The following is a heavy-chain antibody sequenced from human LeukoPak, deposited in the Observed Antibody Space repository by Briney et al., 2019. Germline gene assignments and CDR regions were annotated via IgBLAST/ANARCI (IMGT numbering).Heavy chain of an antibody. J-gene: IGHJ4*02. CDR2: LSGSGAST. Sequence: GGSLRLSCAASGFAFSTYAMSWVRQAPGKGLEWVSALSGSGASTYYADSVKGRFTISRDNSKNTLYLQMNSLRAEDTAIYYCAKDQGYGFDYWGQGTLATVSS. D-gene: IGHD5-18*01. CDR3: AKDQGYGFDY. CDR1: GFAFSTYA. V-gene: IGHV3-23*01.